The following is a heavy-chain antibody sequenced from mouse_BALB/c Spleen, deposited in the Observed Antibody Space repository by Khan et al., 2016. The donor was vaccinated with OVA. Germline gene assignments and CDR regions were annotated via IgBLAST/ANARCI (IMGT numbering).Heavy chain of an antibody. J-gene: IGHJ4*01. CDR2: ISYRGSN. D-gene: IGHD4-1*01. CDR3: AIALGHYYALDY. Sequence: EVQLQESGPGLVKPSQSLSLTCTVTGYSITSDYAWNWIRQFPGNKLEWMGYISYRGSNNYNQSSKSRISLTRDTSKDHVDLQLKSVTSEDTATYYCAIALGHYYALDYWGQGTSVTVSS. V-gene: IGHV3-2*02. CDR1: GYSITSDYA.